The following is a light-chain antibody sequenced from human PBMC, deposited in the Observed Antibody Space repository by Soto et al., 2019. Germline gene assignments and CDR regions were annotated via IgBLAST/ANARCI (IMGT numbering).Light chain of an antibody. CDR2: NVY. Sequence: QSALTQPASVSGSPGQSITISCTGTSSDVGGYNFVSWYQQHPGKAPKLMLYNVYDRPSGISHRFSGSRSGNTASLTISGLQAEDAAHYYCNSYTSSRTLVFGGGTKVTVL. V-gene: IGLV2-14*03. CDR3: NSYTSSRTLV. J-gene: IGLJ2*01. CDR1: SSDVGGYNF.